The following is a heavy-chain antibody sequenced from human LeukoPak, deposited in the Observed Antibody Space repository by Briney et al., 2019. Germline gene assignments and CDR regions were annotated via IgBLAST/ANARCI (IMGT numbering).Heavy chain of an antibody. Sequence: PGGSLRLSCAASGFTFNSYAMSWVRQAPGKGLEWVSSIRNSGGSTYYADSVKGRFTISRDNSKNTLYLQMNSLRAEDTAVYYCARAYCSGGSCFYFDYWGQGTLVTVSS. CDR2: IRNSGGST. D-gene: IGHD2-15*01. CDR1: GFTFNSYA. V-gene: IGHV3-23*01. CDR3: ARAYCSGGSCFYFDY. J-gene: IGHJ4*02.